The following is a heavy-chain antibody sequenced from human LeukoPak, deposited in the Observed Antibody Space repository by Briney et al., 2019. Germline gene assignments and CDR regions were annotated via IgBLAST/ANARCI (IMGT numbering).Heavy chain of an antibody. CDR3: ARVGSSSWYSFDY. Sequence: ASVKVSCKASGYTFTSYDINWVRQAPGQGLEWMGWFSAHNGNTNYAQKLQGRVTMTTDTSTSTAYMELRSLRSDDTAVCYCARVGSSSWYSFDYWGQGTLVTVSS. D-gene: IGHD6-13*01. CDR1: GYTFTSYD. J-gene: IGHJ4*02. V-gene: IGHV1-18*01. CDR2: FSAHNGNT.